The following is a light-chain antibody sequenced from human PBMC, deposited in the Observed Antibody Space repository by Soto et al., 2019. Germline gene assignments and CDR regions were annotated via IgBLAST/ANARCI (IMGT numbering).Light chain of an antibody. CDR2: GAS. V-gene: IGKV3-15*01. J-gene: IGKJ1*01. Sequence: EIVMTQSPGTLSVSPGDRNTLSCRASQSVDNKLAWYQQKPGQPPRLLVYGASTRATGIPARFSGSGSGTEFSLIISILQSDDFAVYYCQQYRHWPLTFGQGTTVEIK. CDR3: QQYRHWPLT. CDR1: QSVDNK.